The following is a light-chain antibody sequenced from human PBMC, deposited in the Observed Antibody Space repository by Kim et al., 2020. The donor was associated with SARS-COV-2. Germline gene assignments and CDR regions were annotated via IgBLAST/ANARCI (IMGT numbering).Light chain of an antibody. CDR1: SSDVGGYKY. Sequence: QSALTQPASVSGSPGQSITISCTGTSSDVGGYKYVSWYQQHPGKAPKLIIYDVSKRPSGVSNRFSGSKSGNTASLTISDLQAEDEADYHCSSYTSSSTWVFGGGTKVTVL. CDR2: DVS. CDR3: SSYTSSSTWV. V-gene: IGLV2-14*01. J-gene: IGLJ3*02.